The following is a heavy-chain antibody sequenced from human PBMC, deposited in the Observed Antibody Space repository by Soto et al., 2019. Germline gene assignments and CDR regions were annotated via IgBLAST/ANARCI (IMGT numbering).Heavy chain of an antibody. V-gene: IGHV1-69*01. D-gene: IGHD6-13*01. CDR1: GGTFSSYA. Sequence: SVKVSCKASGGTFSSYAISWVRQAPGQGREWMGGIIPIFGTANYAQKFQGRVTITADESTSTAYMELSILRSEDTAVYYCSRGSSSWYYFDYWGQGXLVTVSS. J-gene: IGHJ4*02. CDR3: SRGSSSWYYFDY. CDR2: IIPIFGTA.